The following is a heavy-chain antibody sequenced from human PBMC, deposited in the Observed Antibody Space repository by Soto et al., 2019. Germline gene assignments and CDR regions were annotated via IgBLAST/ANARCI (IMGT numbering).Heavy chain of an antibody. J-gene: IGHJ6*02. CDR1: GYTFTSYG. D-gene: IGHD3-3*01. V-gene: IGHV1-18*04. CDR3: ARDLIEYYDFWSGQTPVYYYYGMDV. CDR2: ISAYNGNT. Sequence: GASVKVSCKASGYTFTSYGISWVRQAPGQGLEWMGWISAYNGNTNYAQKLQGRVTMTTDTSTSTAYMELSSLRSEDTAVYYCARDLIEYYDFWSGQTPVYYYYGMDVWGQGTTVTVSS.